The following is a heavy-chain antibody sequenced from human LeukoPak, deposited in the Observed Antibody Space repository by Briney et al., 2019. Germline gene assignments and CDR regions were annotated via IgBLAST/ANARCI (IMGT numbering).Heavy chain of an antibody. CDR1: GGSISSGDYY. D-gene: IGHD3-9*01. Sequence: SQTLSLTCTVSGGSISSGDYYWSWIRQPPGTGLEWIGYIYYSGSTYYNPSLKSRVTISVDTSKNQFSLKLSSVTAADTAEYYCARGPAYYDILTGYYPLYYFDYWGQGTLVTVSS. J-gene: IGHJ4*02. CDR3: ARGPAYYDILTGYYPLYYFDY. CDR2: IYYSGST. V-gene: IGHV4-30-4*01.